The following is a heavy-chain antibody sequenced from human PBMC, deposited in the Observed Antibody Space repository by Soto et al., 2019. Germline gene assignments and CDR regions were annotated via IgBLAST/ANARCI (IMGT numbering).Heavy chain of an antibody. J-gene: IGHJ5*02. CDR2: IYYSGST. V-gene: IGHV4-31*03. CDR3: ARRGYCSSTSCPTWPYNWFDP. Sequence: SETLSLTCTVSGGSISSGCYYWSWIRQHPGKGLEWIGYIYYSGSTYYNPSLKSRVTISVDTSKNQFSLKLSSVTAADTAVYYCARRGYCSSTSCPTWPYNWFDPWGQGTLVTVSS. D-gene: IGHD2-2*01. CDR1: GGSISSGCYY.